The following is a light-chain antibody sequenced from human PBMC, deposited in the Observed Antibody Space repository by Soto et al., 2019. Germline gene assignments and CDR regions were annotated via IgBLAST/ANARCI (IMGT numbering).Light chain of an antibody. CDR1: QSVLHSSNNKDY. Sequence: DIVMTQSPDSLAVSLGERATIYCKSSQSVLHSSNNKDYLAWYQQKPGQSPKLLIYWASTRESGVPDRVSGSESATEFTITASSLQAEDVAVYYCQQYYITPFTFCPGTKVDIK. J-gene: IGKJ3*01. CDR3: QQYYITPFT. CDR2: WAS. V-gene: IGKV4-1*01.